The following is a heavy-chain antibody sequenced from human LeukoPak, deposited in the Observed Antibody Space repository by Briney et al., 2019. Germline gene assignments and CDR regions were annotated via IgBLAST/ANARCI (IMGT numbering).Heavy chain of an antibody. CDR2: IYSGGST. D-gene: IGHD1-20*01. Sequence: GGSLRLSCAASGFAVSSNYMSWVRQAPGKGLEWVSVIYSGGSTYYADSVKGRFTISRHNSKNTLYLQMNSLRAEDTAVYYCARDLLTGTAYGMDVWGQGTTVTVSS. CDR1: GFAVSSNY. V-gene: IGHV3-53*04. J-gene: IGHJ6*02. CDR3: ARDLLTGTAYGMDV.